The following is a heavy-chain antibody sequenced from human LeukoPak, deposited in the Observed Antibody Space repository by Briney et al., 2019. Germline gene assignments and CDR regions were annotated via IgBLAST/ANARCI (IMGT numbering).Heavy chain of an antibody. D-gene: IGHD1-26*01. J-gene: IGHJ4*02. CDR3: ARDQYSGSLDY. CDR1: GGSISSYY. V-gene: IGHV4-4*07. CDR2: FYSTGST. Sequence: SSETLSLTCTVSGGSISSYYWTWIRQPAPQGLEWIGRFYSTGSTNYNPSLKSRVTMSVDTSKNQFSLKLSSVTAADTAVYYCARDQYSGSLDYWGQGTLVTVSS.